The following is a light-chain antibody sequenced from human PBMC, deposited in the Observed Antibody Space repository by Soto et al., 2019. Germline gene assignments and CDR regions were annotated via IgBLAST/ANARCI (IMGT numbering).Light chain of an antibody. J-gene: IGKJ5*01. CDR3: QQYDTRPTMT. V-gene: IGKV1-33*01. CDR1: QDIDNY. Sequence: IQFTQSPPSLCAPVGESVTITCRASQDIDNYLNWYQHRPGEAPKLLIYAASYLETGVPARFSGSGSGTDFSFTITSLQPEDSATYYCQQYDTRPTMTFGQGTRLEI. CDR2: AAS.